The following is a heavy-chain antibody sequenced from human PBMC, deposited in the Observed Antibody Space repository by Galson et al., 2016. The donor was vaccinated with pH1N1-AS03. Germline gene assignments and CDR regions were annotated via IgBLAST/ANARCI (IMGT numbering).Heavy chain of an antibody. CDR2: IDWNDNK. Sequence: PALVKPTQTLTLTCTFSGFSLSTSGMCVSWIRQPPGKALEWLARIDWNDNKYYSTSLKTRLTISKDTSKTQVVLTIPDMDPVDTATYYCARFHYGDYSGWFDPWGQGTLVTVSS. J-gene: IGHJ5*02. CDR1: GFSLSTSGMC. D-gene: IGHD4-17*01. V-gene: IGHV2-70*11. CDR3: ARFHYGDYSGWFDP.